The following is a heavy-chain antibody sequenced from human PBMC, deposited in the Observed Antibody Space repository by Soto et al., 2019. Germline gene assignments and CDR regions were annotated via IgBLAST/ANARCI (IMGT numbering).Heavy chain of an antibody. V-gene: IGHV1-8*01. CDR1: GYMFTSYD. CDR3: ERGEGGSGSHLGY. Sequence: QVQLVQSGAEVKKPRASVKVSCKASGYMFTSYDINWVRQATGQGLEWMGWMNPNSGNTGYAQKFQGRVTMTRNTSIYTAYVELSSLTSEDTAVYYCERGEGGSGSHLGYWGQGNLVTVSS. D-gene: IGHD1-26*01. CDR2: MNPNSGNT. J-gene: IGHJ4*02.